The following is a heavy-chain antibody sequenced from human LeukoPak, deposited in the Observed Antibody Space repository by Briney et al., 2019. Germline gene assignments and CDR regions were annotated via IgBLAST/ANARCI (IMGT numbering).Heavy chain of an antibody. V-gene: IGHV4-59*01. J-gene: IGHJ4*02. D-gene: IGHD3-22*01. CDR2: IYYSGST. CDR3: ASSQGFGSSGYFDY. Sequence: SETLSLTCTVSGGSISGSYWSWIRQPPGKGLEWIGYIYYSGSTNYNPSLKSRVTISVDTSKNQFSLKLSSVTAADTAVYYCASSQGFGSSGYFDYWGQGTLVTVSS. CDR1: GGSISGSY.